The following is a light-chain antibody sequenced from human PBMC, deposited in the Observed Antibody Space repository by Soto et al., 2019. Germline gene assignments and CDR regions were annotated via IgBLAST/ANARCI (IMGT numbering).Light chain of an antibody. CDR3: QVWDSSSDLL. J-gene: IGLJ2*01. Sequence: SYELTQPPSVSVAPGKTARITCGGNNIGSKSVHWYQQKPGQAPVLVIYYDSDRPSGIPERVSGSNSGNTATLTISRVEAGDEADYYCQVWDSSSDLLFGGGTQLTVL. V-gene: IGLV3-21*04. CDR2: YDS. CDR1: NIGSKS.